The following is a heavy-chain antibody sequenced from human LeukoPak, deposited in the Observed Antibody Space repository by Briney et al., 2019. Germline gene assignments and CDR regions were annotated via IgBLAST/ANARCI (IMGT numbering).Heavy chain of an antibody. Sequence: ASVKVSCKASGYTFTSYGISWVRQAPGQGLEWMGWISAYNGNTNYAQKLQGRVTMTTDTSTSTAYMELRSLRSEDTAVYYCARLSQRGWSGAFDIWGQGTMVTVSS. CDR1: GYTFTSYG. D-gene: IGHD1-26*01. CDR2: ISAYNGNT. J-gene: IGHJ3*02. V-gene: IGHV1-18*01. CDR3: ARLSQRGWSGAFDI.